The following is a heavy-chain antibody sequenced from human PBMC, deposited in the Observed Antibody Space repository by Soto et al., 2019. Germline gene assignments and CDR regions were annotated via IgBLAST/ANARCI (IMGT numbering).Heavy chain of an antibody. CDR1: GFTFDDYA. D-gene: IGHD1-26*01. J-gene: IGHJ4*02. Sequence: GGSLRLSCAASGFTFDDYAMHWVRQAPGKGLEWVSGIRWNSGSIGYADSVKGRFTISRDNSRNTLFLQMNSLRTEDTAVYYCAKSLSLYSGSNDDCWGQGTLVTVSS. CDR2: IRWNSGSI. CDR3: AKSLSLYSGSNDDC. V-gene: IGHV3-9*01.